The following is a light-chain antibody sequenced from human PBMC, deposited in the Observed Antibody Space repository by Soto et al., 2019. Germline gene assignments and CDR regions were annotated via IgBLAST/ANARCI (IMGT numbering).Light chain of an antibody. V-gene: IGKV3-20*01. Sequence: ETVLTQSPGTLSLSPGERATLSCRASQTVTKSYLAWYQQKPGQAPRLLIFGTSSRATGVPDRFSGSGSGTDFTLTISSLEPKDFAVYFCQQSGSSPWTFGHGTKVEIK. CDR1: QTVTKSY. CDR3: QQSGSSPWT. J-gene: IGKJ1*01. CDR2: GTS.